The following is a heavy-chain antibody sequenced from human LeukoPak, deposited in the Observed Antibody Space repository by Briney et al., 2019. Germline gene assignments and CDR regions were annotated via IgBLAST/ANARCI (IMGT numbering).Heavy chain of an antibody. D-gene: IGHD3-10*01. CDR2: ISSSSSYI. Sequence: GGSLRLSCAASGFTFSSYSMNWVRQAPGKGLEWVSSISSSSSYIYYADSVKGRFTISRDNAKNSLYLQMNSLRPEDTAVYYCAKEAYYYDSGSEGWFDPWGQGTLVTVSS. J-gene: IGHJ5*02. V-gene: IGHV3-21*01. CDR3: AKEAYYYDSGSEGWFDP. CDR1: GFTFSSYS.